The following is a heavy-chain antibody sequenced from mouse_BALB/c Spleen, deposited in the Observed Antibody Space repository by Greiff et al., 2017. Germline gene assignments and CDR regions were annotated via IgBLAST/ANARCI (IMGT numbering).Heavy chain of an antibody. V-gene: IGHV2-2*02. CDR2: IWSGGST. CDR1: GFSLTSYG. Sequence: VKLQESGPGLVQPSQSLSITCTVSGFSLTSYGVHWVRQSPGKGLEWLGVIWSGGSTDYNAAFISRLSIIKDNSKSQVFFKMNSLQANDTAIYYCARNTWAYWGQGTLVTVSA. J-gene: IGHJ3*01. CDR3: ARNTWAY.